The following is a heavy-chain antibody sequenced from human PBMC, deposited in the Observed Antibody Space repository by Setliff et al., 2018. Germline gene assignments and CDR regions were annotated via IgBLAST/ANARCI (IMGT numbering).Heavy chain of an antibody. CDR1: GGSISGGGYY. D-gene: IGHD3-3*01. J-gene: IGHJ3*02. CDR3: ARSGYYSIDAFDI. Sequence: SETLTLTCTVSGGSISGGGYYWSRIRQHPRKGLEWIGYIYYSRSTNSTPSLKSRVTLSVDTSRNHFSLKLNSVTAADTSVYYCARSGYYSIDAFDIWGQGTMVTVAS. CDR2: IYYSRST. V-gene: IGHV4-31*03.